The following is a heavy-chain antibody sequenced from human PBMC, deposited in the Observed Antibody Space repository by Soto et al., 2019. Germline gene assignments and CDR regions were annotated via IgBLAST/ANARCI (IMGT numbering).Heavy chain of an antibody. V-gene: IGHV4-4*07. CDR1: GGSISSYY. J-gene: IGHJ1*01. Sequence: PSETLSLTCTVSGGSISSYYWSWIREPAGKGLEWIGRIYTSGSTNYNPSLKSRVTMSVDTSKNQFSLKLSSVTAADTAVYYCVKPYTSGCHYVQHWGRGTLVTVSS. CDR2: IYTSGST. D-gene: IGHD6-19*01. CDR3: VKPYTSGCHYVQH.